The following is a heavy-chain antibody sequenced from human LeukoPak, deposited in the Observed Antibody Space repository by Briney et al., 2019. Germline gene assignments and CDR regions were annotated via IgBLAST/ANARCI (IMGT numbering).Heavy chain of an antibody. J-gene: IGHJ5*02. CDR2: INTSGST. CDR3: VSAKFLVRGVSWFDP. CDR1: GGSISSGSYY. Sequence: SETLSLTCTVSGGSISSGSYYWSWIRQPAGKGLEWIGRINTSGSTNYNPSLKSRVTISVDTSKNQFSLKLTSVTAADTAVYYCVSAKFLVRGVSWFDPWGQGTLVTVSS. D-gene: IGHD3-10*01. V-gene: IGHV4-61*02.